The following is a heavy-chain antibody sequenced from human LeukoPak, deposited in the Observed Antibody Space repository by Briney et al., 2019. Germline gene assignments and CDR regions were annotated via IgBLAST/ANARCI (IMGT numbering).Heavy chain of an antibody. CDR2: INAGNGNT. CDR1: GYTFTSYA. V-gene: IGHV1-3*01. Sequence: AASVRVSCKASGYTFTSYAMHWVRQAPGQRLEWMGWINAGNGNTKYSQKFQGRVTITRDTSASTAYMELSSLRSEDTAVYYCARDAGYSSSWPRYFFDYWGQGTLVTVPS. D-gene: IGHD6-13*01. J-gene: IGHJ4*02. CDR3: ARDAGYSSSWPRYFFDY.